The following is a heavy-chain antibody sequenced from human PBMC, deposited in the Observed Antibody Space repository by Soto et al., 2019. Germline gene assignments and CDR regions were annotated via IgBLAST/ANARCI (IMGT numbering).Heavy chain of an antibody. V-gene: IGHV3-21*01. CDR2: ISSSSSYI. D-gene: IGHD3-10*01. CDR1: GFTFSSYS. J-gene: IGHJ6*02. Sequence: GESLKISCAASGFTFSSYSMNWVRQAPGKGLEWVSSISSSSSYIYYADSVKGRFTISRDNAKNSLYLQMNSLRAEDTAVYYCARAITMVRGHNERGLDVWGQGTAVTVS. CDR3: ARAITMVRGHNERGLDV.